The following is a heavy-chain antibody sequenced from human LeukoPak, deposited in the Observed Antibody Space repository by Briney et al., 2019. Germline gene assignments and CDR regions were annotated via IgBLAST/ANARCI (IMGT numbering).Heavy chain of an antibody. CDR2: INPSGGST. J-gene: IGHJ3*02. Sequence: ASVKVSCKASGYTFISYYIHWVRQAPGQGLEWMGIINPSGGSTRYAQKFQGRVTMTRDTSTGTIYMELSSLRSEDTAVYFCARDSGTVSDAFDIWGQGTMVTVSS. CDR1: GYTFISYY. CDR3: ARDSGTVSDAFDI. D-gene: IGHD4-11*01. V-gene: IGHV1-46*01.